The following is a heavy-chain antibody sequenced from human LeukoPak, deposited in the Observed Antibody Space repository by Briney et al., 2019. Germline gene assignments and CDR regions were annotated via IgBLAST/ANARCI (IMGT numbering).Heavy chain of an antibody. CDR2: INPNSGGT. V-gene: IGHV1-2*02. CDR3: ARAYCSSTSCYNHWFDP. J-gene: IGHJ5*02. D-gene: IGHD2-2*02. CDR1: GYTFTGYC. Sequence: ASVKVSCKASGYTFTGYCMHWVRQAPGQGLEWMGWINPNSGGTNYAQKFQGRVTMTRDTSISTAYMELSRLRSDDTAVYYCARAYCSSTSCYNHWFDPWGQGTLVTVSS.